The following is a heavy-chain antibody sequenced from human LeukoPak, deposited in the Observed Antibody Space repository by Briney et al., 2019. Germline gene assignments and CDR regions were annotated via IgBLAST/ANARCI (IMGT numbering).Heavy chain of an antibody. CDR2: ITSSSSYA. J-gene: IGHJ6*04. V-gene: IGHV3-21*01. D-gene: IGHD3-10*02. Sequence: GSLRLSCEASGFTFSTYNMSWVRQASGKRLEWVSSITSSSSYAFYADSVKGRFTISRDNAKNSLYLQMNSLRAEDTAVYYCAELGITMIGGVWGKGTTVTISS. CDR3: AELGITMIGGV. CDR1: GFTFSTYN.